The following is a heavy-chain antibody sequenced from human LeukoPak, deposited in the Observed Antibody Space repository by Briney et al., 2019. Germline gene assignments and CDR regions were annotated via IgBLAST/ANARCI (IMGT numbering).Heavy chain of an antibody. CDR1: GGSISSGSYY. J-gene: IGHJ3*02. CDR3: ARDLYYYDSSGYYLWGFDI. Sequence: SQTLSLTCSVSGGSISSGSYYWTWIRQPAGKGLEWIGRIYTSGSTNYNPSLKSRVTISVDTSKNQFPLKLSCVTAADTAEYYCARDLYYYDSSGYYLWGFDIWGQGTMVTVSS. CDR2: IYTSGST. D-gene: IGHD3-22*01. V-gene: IGHV4-61*02.